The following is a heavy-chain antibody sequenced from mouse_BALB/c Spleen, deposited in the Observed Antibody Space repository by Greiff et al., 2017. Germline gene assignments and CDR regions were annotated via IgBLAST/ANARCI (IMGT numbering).Heavy chain of an antibody. V-gene: IGHV1-54*01. Sequence: QVQLKQSGAELVRPGTSVKVSCKASGYAFTNYLIEWVKQRPGQGLEWIGVINPGSGGTNYNEKFKGKATLTADKSSSTAYMQLSSLTSDDSAVYFGERTGGNWGRGTLVTDSA. CDR1: GYAFTNYL. CDR3: ERTGGN. J-gene: IGHJ3*01. CDR2: INPGSGGT.